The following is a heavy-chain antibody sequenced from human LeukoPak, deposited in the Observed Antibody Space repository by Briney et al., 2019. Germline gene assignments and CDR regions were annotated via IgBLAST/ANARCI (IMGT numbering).Heavy chain of an antibody. CDR3: ARTGLGLYSFDY. CDR1: GFTFSSYS. J-gene: IGHJ4*02. D-gene: IGHD3/OR15-3a*01. V-gene: IGHV3-48*01. CDR2: ITGSLSSI. Sequence: GGSQRLFCAASGFTFSSYSMNCVREARGKGLVWVSYITGSLSSIQYTESVKGRFTISRDNAKNSVYLQMNGLRLEDTAVYYCARTGLGLYSFDYWGQGIQVTISS.